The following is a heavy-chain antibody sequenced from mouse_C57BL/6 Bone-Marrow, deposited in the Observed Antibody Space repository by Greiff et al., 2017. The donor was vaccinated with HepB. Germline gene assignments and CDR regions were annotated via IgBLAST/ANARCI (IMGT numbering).Heavy chain of an antibody. CDR3: TRRDYGSSYGWFAY. Sequence: VQLQQSGTVLARPGASVKMSCKTSGYTFTSYWMHWVKQRPGQGLEWIGAIYPGNSDTSYNQKFKGKAKLTAATSASTAYMELSSLTNEDSAVYYCTRRDYGSSYGWFAYWGQGTLVTVSA. D-gene: IGHD1-1*01. J-gene: IGHJ3*01. V-gene: IGHV1-5*01. CDR1: GYTFTSYW. CDR2: IYPGNSDT.